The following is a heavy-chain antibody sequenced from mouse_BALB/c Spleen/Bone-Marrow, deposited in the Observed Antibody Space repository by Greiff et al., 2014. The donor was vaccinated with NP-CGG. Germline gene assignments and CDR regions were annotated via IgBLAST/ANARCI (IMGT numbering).Heavy chain of an antibody. CDR1: GYTFSSYW. CDR3: ARKEGYDGYPDY. J-gene: IGHJ2*01. CDR2: ILPGSGST. V-gene: IGHV1-9*01. D-gene: IGHD2-3*01. Sequence: VKLQESGAELMKPGASVKISCKATGYTFSSYWIEWVKQRPGHGPEWIGEILPGSGSTNYNEKFKGKATFTADTSSNTAYMQLSSLTSEDFAVYYCARKEGYDGYPDYWGQGTTLTVSS.